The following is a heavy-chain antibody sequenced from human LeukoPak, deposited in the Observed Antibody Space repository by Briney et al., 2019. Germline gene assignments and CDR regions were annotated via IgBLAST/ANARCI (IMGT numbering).Heavy chain of an antibody. CDR3: ARSPLWAVAGGDY. D-gene: IGHD6-19*01. CDR1: GYSFNTYW. J-gene: IGHJ4*02. CDR2: IDPSDSYT. Sequence: GESLKISCKGSGYSFNTYWIGWVRQMPGKGLEWMGRIDPSDSYTNYSPSFQGHVTISADKSISTAYLQWSSLKASDTAMYYCARSPLWAVAGGDYWGQGTPVTVSS. V-gene: IGHV5-10-1*01.